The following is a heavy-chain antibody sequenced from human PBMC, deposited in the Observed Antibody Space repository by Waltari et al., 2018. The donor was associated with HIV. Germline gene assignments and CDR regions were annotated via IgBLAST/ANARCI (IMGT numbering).Heavy chain of an antibody. J-gene: IGHJ6*02. Sequence: QVQLVESGGGVVQPGRSLRLSCAVSGFTFSSYGMHWVRQAPGEGLEWVAVIWYDGSKKYYADAVKSRFTISRDKSKNTLYLQMNSLRDEDTAVYYCARGVHDFYYGMDVLGQGTSVTVSS. CDR3: ARGVHDFYYGMDV. CDR2: IWYDGSKK. CDR1: GFTFSSYG. V-gene: IGHV3-33*01.